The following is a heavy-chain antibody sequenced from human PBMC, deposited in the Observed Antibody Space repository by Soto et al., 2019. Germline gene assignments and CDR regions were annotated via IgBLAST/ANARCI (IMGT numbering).Heavy chain of an antibody. Sequence: PGESLKISCKGSGYSFTSYWISWVRQMPGKGLEWMGRIDPSDSYTNYSPSFQGHVTISADKSISTAYLQWSSLKASDTAMHYCARHTRSPTYYDFWSGFARGWFDPWGQGTLVTVSS. J-gene: IGHJ5*02. V-gene: IGHV5-10-1*01. CDR2: IDPSDSYT. CDR3: ARHTRSPTYYDFWSGFARGWFDP. CDR1: GYSFTSYW. D-gene: IGHD3-3*01.